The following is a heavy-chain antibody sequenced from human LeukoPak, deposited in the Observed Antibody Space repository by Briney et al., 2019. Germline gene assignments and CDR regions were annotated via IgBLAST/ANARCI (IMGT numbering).Heavy chain of an antibody. CDR3: ARNQAVAANRGAFDI. J-gene: IGHJ3*02. D-gene: IGHD6-19*01. Sequence: SETLSLTCAVSGYSISSNTWWAWFRQPPGKELEWIGYTYYSGNTYYSPYNPSLTSRVTMSVDTSKNQFSLKLDSVTEIDTAMYYCARNQAVAANRGAFDIWGQGTMVTVSS. CDR1: GYSISSNTW. CDR2: TYYSGNT. V-gene: IGHV4-28*01.